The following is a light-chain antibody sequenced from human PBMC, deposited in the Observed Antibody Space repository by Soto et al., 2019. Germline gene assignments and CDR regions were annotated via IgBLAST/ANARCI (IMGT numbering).Light chain of an antibody. J-gene: IGLJ2*01. CDR2: SNN. CDR3: QVWDSSGHHVV. Sequence: QLVLTQPPSASGTPGQRVTISCSGSSSNIGYNYVYWYQQLPGTAPKLLIYSNNQRPSGVPDRFSGSKSGTSASLAISGLRSEDEADYYCQVWDSSGHHVVFGGGTKLTVL. V-gene: IGLV1-47*02. CDR1: SSNIGYNY.